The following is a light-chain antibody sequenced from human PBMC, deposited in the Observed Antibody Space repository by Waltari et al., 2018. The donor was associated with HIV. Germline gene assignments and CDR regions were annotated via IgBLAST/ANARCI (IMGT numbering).Light chain of an antibody. CDR3: SSYTTRTTHV. CDR1: SSDVGNYDR. J-gene: IGLJ1*01. Sequence: QSALTQPPSVSGSPGQSVTISCTGTSSDVGNYDRVSWYQRSPGTAPTLILYEVNTRPPGVPARLSGSKSGHTSSLTISGLQPEDEAHYYCSSYTTRTTHVFGTGTKVTVL. V-gene: IGLV2-18*02. CDR2: EVN.